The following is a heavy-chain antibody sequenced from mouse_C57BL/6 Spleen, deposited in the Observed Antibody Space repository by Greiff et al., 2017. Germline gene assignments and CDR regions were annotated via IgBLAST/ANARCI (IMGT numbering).Heavy chain of an antibody. D-gene: IGHD4-1*01. V-gene: IGHV1-15*01. Sequence: VQLQESGAELVRPGASVTLSCKASGYTFTDYEMHWVKQTPVHGLEWIGAIDPETGGTAYTQKFKGKAILTADTSSSTAYMERSSLASEDSAVDYCRWNWEWYFDYWGQGTTLTVSS. J-gene: IGHJ2*01. CDR1: GYTFTDYE. CDR2: IDPETGGT. CDR3: RWNWEWYFDY.